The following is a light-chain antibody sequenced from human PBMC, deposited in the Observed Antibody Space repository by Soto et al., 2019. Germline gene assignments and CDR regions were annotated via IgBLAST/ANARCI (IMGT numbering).Light chain of an antibody. J-gene: IGKJ1*01. CDR2: KAS. CDR1: PCISTW. V-gene: IGKV1-5*03. Sequence: DIQMTQSPSTLSASVGDRVTITCRASPCISTWLAWYQQKPQKAPNLLISKASTLESGIPSRFSGSGYGTEFTLTISSLQPDDFATYYCQQYSGYPGTFGQGTKVEVK. CDR3: QQYSGYPGT.